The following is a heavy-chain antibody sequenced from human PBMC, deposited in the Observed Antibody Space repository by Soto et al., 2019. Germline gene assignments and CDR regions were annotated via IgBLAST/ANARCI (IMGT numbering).Heavy chain of an antibody. D-gene: IGHD3-16*01. V-gene: IGHV5-51*03. CDR1: GYSFTSYR. CDR3: ARSGRGIGGYYYGMDV. CDR2: IYPGDSDT. Sequence: EVQLVQSGAEMKKPGESVKISCKGSGYSFTSYRIGWVRQMPGKGLEWMGIIYPGDSDTIYSPSFQGEVTISADKSISTAYLQWSSLKASDTAMYCCARSGRGIGGYYYGMDVWGQGTTVTVSS. J-gene: IGHJ6*02.